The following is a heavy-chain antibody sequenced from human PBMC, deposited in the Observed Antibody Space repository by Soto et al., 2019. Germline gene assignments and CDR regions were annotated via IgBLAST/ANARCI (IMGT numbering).Heavy chain of an antibody. J-gene: IGHJ6*02. V-gene: IGHV4-4*02. CDR3: ARGRILSYYYGMDV. D-gene: IGHD3-16*01. Sequence: SETLSLTCAVSGGSISSSNWWSWVRQPPGKGLEWIGEIYHSGSTNYNPSLKSRVTISVDKSKNQFSLKLSSVTAADTAVYYCARGRILSYYYGMDVWGQGTTVTVSS. CDR1: GGSISSSNW. CDR2: IYHSGST.